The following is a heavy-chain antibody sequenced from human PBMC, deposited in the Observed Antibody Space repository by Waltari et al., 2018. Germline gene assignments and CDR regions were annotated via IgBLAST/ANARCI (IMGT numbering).Heavy chain of an antibody. V-gene: IGHV1-18*01. J-gene: IGHJ4*02. CDR3: ARMSIDSYSYFDY. CDR2: ISTYNGNT. Sequence: QVQLVQSGAEVKKPGASVKVSCKASGYSFTSYGINWVRQAPGQGLEWMGWISTYNGNTNYAKKLHGRLTMTTDTSTSTAYMELRSLRSDDTAIYYCARMSIDSYSYFDYWGQGTLVTVSS. CDR1: GYSFTSYG. D-gene: IGHD3-22*01.